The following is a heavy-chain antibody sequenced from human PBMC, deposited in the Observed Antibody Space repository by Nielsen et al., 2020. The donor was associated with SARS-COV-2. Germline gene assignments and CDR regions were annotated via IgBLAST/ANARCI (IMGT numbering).Heavy chain of an antibody. J-gene: IGHJ4*02. V-gene: IGHV3-21*01. CDR3: ARDCPCGYGTDY. CDR1: GFTFSSYS. Sequence: ESLKISCAASGFTFSSYSMNWVRQAPGKGLEWVSSISSSSSYIYYADSVKGRFTISRDNAKNSLYLQMNSLRAEDTAVYYCARDCPCGYGTDYWGQGTLVTVSS. D-gene: IGHD3-22*01. CDR2: ISSSSSYI.